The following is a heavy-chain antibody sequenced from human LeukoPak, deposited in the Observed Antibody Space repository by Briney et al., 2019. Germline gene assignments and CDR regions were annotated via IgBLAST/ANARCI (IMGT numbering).Heavy chain of an antibody. V-gene: IGHV4-59*08. CDR3: ARQLYVSGSYYAPMDV. J-gene: IGHJ6*03. Sequence: SETLSLTCTVSGGSINSYYWSWIRQPPGKGLECIGYIHYTGSTNYNPSLKSRVTISVDTSKNQFSLELSSVTAADTALYFCARQLYVSGSYYAPMDVWGKGTTVTISS. CDR2: IHYTGST. CDR1: GGSINSYY. D-gene: IGHD3-10*01.